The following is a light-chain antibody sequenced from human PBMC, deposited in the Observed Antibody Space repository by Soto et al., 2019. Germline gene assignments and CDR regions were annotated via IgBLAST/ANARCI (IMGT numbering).Light chain of an antibody. CDR3: QSYDSSLSGSYV. J-gene: IGLJ1*01. V-gene: IGLV1-40*01. CDR2: GAT. CDR1: SSNIGAGYD. Sequence: QSVLTQPPSVSGAPGQTVTISCTGSSSNIGAGYDVHWYQQLPGTAPKLLIYGATNRPSGVPDRFSGSKSGTSASLAITGLQAEDEADYYCQSYDSSLSGSYVFGTGTKLTVL.